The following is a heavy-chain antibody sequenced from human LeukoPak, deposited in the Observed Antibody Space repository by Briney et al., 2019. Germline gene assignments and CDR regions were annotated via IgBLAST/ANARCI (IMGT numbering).Heavy chain of an antibody. J-gene: IGHJ4*02. D-gene: IGHD1-26*01. CDR1: GGSISSYF. CDR3: ARSSGSFTSFDY. CDR2: TYPSGST. V-gene: IGHV4-4*07. Sequence: SETLSLTCTVSGGSISSYFWSWIRQPAGKGLEWIGRTYPSGSTNYQSSLKSRVTMSVDTSKNQFSLKLNSVTAADTAVYYCARSSGSFTSFDYWGQGTLVTVSS.